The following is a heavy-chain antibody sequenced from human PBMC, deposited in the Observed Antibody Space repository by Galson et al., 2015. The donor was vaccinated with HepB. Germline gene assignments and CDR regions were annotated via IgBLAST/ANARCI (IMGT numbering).Heavy chain of an antibody. CDR3: ATTYTSGPSLEAFES. D-gene: IGHD3-22*01. V-gene: IGHV4-39*07. CDR2: IFHSGIT. Sequence: ETLSLTCTVSGDSISSNSYYWGWVRQPPGKGLEWIGEIFHSGITNYNPSLKSRVTMSVDTSKNQISLRLTSVTAADTAVYYCATTYTSGPSLEAFESWGQGTMVTVSS. J-gene: IGHJ3*02. CDR1: GDSISSNSYY.